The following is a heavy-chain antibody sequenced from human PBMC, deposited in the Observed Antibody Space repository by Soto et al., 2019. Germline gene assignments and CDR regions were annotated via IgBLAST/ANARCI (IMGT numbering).Heavy chain of an antibody. CDR2: IYTSGST. J-gene: IGHJ4*02. Sequence: SETLSLTCTVSGGSISSYYWSWIRQPAGKGLEWIGRIYTSGSTNYNPSLKSRVTMSVDTSKNQFSLKLSSVTAADTAVYCCARDPGYCSGGSCYGVVDYWGQGTLVTVSS. V-gene: IGHV4-4*07. CDR3: ARDPGYCSGGSCYGVVDY. D-gene: IGHD2-15*01. CDR1: GGSISSYY.